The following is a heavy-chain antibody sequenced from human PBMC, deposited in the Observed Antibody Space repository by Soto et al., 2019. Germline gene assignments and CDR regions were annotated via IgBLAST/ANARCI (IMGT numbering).Heavy chain of an antibody. Sequence: GGSLRLSCAASGFTFSGYGMHWVRQAPGKGLEWVAVISYDGNNKYYADSVKGRFTISRDNSKNTLYLQMNSLRAEDTAVYYCAKGGRGTYYYYGMDVWGQGTTVTVSS. D-gene: IGHD1-1*01. CDR1: GFTFSGYG. J-gene: IGHJ6*02. CDR3: AKGGRGTYYYYGMDV. V-gene: IGHV3-30*18. CDR2: ISYDGNNK.